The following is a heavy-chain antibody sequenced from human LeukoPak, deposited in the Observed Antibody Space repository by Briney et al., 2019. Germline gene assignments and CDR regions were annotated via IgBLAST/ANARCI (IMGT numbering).Heavy chain of an antibody. Sequence: SETLSLTCTVSGAFISDRSHYWGWIRQPPAKGLEWIGTIYYSGGTYYNPSLQSRVSISIDTSKNLFSLSLNSVTAADTAVYFCVRDSRINWYYNWGQGTLVTVSS. J-gene: IGHJ4*02. CDR3: VRDSRINWYYN. CDR2: IYYSGGT. V-gene: IGHV4-39*07. D-gene: IGHD1-7*01. CDR1: GAFISDRSHY.